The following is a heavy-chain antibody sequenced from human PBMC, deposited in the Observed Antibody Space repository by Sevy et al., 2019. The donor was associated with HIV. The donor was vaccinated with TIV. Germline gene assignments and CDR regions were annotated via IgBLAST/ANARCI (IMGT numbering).Heavy chain of an antibody. CDR3: AKGPYYDIFTGDPPFDY. D-gene: IGHD3-9*01. V-gene: IGHV3-30*18. Sequence: GGSLRLSCAASGFTFSSYGIHWVRQAPGKGLEWVTVISYDGSNKYYADSVKGRFTIYRDNSKNTLYLQMNSQRAEDTAVYYCAKGPYYDIFTGDPPFDYWGQGTLVTVSS. CDR2: ISYDGSNK. CDR1: GFTFSSYG. J-gene: IGHJ4*02.